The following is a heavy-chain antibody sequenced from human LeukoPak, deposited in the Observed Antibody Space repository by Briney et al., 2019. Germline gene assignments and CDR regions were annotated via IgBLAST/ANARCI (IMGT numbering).Heavy chain of an antibody. Sequence: GESLKISCKSSGYTFTNYWIAWVRQMPGKGLEWMGIIYPGDSDTRYSPSFQGQVTISADKSISTAYLQWNSLKASDTAMYYCARMRGADPACLDYWGQGTLVTVSS. CDR2: IYPGDSDT. J-gene: IGHJ4*02. CDR1: GYTFTNYW. CDR3: ARMRGADPACLDY. D-gene: IGHD3-10*01. V-gene: IGHV5-51*01.